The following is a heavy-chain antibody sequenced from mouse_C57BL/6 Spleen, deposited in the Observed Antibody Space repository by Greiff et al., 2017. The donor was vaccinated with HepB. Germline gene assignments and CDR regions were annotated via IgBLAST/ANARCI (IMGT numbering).Heavy chain of an antibody. Sequence: QVQLQQPGAELVMPGASVKLSCKASGYTFTSYWMHWVKQRPGQGLEWIGEIDPSDSYTNYNQKFKGKSTLTVDKSSSTAYMQLSSLTSADSAVYYCARSDGSSYNYWGQGTTLTVSS. V-gene: IGHV1-69*01. CDR3: ARSDGSSYNY. CDR1: GYTFTSYW. CDR2: IDPSDSYT. J-gene: IGHJ2*01. D-gene: IGHD1-1*01.